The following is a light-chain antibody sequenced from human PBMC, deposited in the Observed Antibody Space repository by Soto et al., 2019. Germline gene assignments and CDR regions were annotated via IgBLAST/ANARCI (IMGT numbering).Light chain of an antibody. CDR2: GAS. CDR1: QSVSSSY. Sequence: EIVLTQSPGTLSLSPGERATLSCRASQSVSSSYLAWYQQKPVQAPRLLIYGASSRATGIPDRFSGSGSGTDFTLTFSRLEPEDFAVYYCQQYGSSPYTFGQGTKLEIK. V-gene: IGKV3-20*01. CDR3: QQYGSSPYT. J-gene: IGKJ2*01.